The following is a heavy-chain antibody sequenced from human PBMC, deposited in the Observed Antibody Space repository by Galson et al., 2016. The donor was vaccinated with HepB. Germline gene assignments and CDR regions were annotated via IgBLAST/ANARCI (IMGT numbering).Heavy chain of an antibody. Sequence: SETLSLTCTVSGGGSINTYYWTWIRQAPGKGLECIGYISSIGDTRYNPSLQSRAAIAVDTSKNQLSLNFTSVTAADTAVYYCSRVHNTGYWRNYCFFSLWGRGTLVTVSS. J-gene: IGHJ2*01. CDR2: ISSIGDT. D-gene: IGHD3-9*01. CDR1: GGGSINTYY. V-gene: IGHV4-59*01. CDR3: SRVHNTGYWRNYCFFSL.